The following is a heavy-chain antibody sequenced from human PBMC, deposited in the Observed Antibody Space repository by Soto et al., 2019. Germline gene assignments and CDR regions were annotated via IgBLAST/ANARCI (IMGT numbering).Heavy chain of an antibody. Sequence: EVQLVETGGGVIQPGGSLRLSCAASGFTVSSNYMSWVRQAPGKGLEWVSVIYSGGSTYYADSVKGRFTISRDNSKNTLYLQMNSLRAEYTAVYYCAREARYSSSWEGNYWGQGTLVTVSS. D-gene: IGHD6-13*01. CDR2: IYSGGST. CDR1: GFTVSSNY. J-gene: IGHJ4*02. CDR3: AREARYSSSWEGNY. V-gene: IGHV3-53*02.